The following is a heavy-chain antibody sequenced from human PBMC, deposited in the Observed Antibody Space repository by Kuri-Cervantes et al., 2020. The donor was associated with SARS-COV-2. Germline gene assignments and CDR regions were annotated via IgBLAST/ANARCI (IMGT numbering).Heavy chain of an antibody. J-gene: IGHJ4*02. CDR3: ARTDPQLPHLIY. CDR1: GFTFSSYG. Sequence: LSLTCAASGFTFSSYGMHWVRQAPGKGLEWVSSISSSSSYIYYADSVKGRFTISRDNAKNSLYLQMNSLRAEDTAVYYCARTDPQLPHLIYWGQGTLVTVSS. V-gene: IGHV3-21*01. D-gene: IGHD1-14*01. CDR2: ISSSSSYI.